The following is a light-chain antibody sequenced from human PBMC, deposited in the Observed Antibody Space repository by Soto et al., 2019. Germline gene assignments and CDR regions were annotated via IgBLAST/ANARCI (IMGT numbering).Light chain of an antibody. Sequence: EIVMTQSPATLSVSPGERATLSCRASQSVSSNLAWYQQKPGQAPRLLIYGASTRATGIPARFSGSGSGTEFTLTISSLKSEDFAVYYCQQYNNWPQPFGQGTKVEIK. CDR3: QQYNNWPQP. CDR1: QSVSSN. J-gene: IGKJ1*01. V-gene: IGKV3-15*01. CDR2: GAS.